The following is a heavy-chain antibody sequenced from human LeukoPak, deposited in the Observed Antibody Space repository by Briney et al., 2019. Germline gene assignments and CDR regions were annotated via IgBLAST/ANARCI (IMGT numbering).Heavy chain of an antibody. J-gene: IGHJ5*02. CDR1: GYTFTGYY. CDR2: INPNSGGT. CDR3: ARDSIAAAGRKGFDP. Sequence: ASVKVSCKASGYTFTGYYMHWVRQAPGQGLEWMGWINPNSGGTNYAQKFQGRVTMTRDTSISTAYMELSRLRSDDTAVYYCARDSIAAAGRKGFDPWAREPWSPSPQ. D-gene: IGHD6-13*01. V-gene: IGHV1-2*02.